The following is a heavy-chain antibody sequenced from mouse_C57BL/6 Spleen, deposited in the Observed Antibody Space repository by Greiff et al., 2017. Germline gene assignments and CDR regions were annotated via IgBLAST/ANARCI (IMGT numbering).Heavy chain of an antibody. Sequence: VQLQQPGAELVKPGASVKLSCKASGYTFTSYWMQWVKQRPGQGLEWIGEIDPSDSYTNYNQKFQGKATLTVDTSSSTAYMQLSGLTSEDSAVYYCARRSYFDYWGQGTTLTVSS. J-gene: IGHJ2*01. CDR3: ARRSYFDY. CDR2: IDPSDSYT. CDR1: GYTFTSYW. V-gene: IGHV1-50*01.